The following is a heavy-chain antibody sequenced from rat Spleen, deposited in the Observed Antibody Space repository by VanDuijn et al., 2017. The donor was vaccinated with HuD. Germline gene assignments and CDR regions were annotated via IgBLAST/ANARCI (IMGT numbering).Heavy chain of an antibody. CDR1: GFTFSSYW. V-gene: IGHV5-58*01. CDR3: GKDMNYYSTYPFYVMGA. D-gene: IGHD1-2*01. J-gene: IGHJ4*01. CDR2: ISPDGGST. Sequence: EVQLVETGGGLVQPGESLKLSCVASGFTFSSYWMYWLRQAPGEGLEWLSSISPDGGSTYYPDSVKGRFTISRDNAENTAYLQMNSLRSEDTATYYCGKDMNYYSTYPFYVMGAWGQGASVTVSS.